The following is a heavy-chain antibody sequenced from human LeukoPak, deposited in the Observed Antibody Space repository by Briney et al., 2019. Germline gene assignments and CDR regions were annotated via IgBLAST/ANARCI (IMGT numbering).Heavy chain of an antibody. CDR3: ARERSMVRGMSWFDP. V-gene: IGHV4-34*01. CDR1: GGSFSGYY. J-gene: IGHJ5*02. CDR2: INHSGST. Sequence: SETLSLTCAVYGGSFSGYYWSWIRQPPGKGLEWIGEINHSGSTNYNPSLKSRVTISVDTSKNQFSLKMSSVTAADTAVYYCARERSMVRGMSWFDPWGQGTLVTVSS. D-gene: IGHD3-10*01.